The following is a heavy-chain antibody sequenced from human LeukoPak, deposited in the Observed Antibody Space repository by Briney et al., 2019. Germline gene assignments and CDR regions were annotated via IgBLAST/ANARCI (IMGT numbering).Heavy chain of an antibody. CDR1: GGSFSGYY. D-gene: IGHD3-22*01. J-gene: IGHJ5*02. Sequence: SETLSLTYAVYGGSFSGYYWSWIRQPPGKGLEWIGEINHSGSTNYNPSLKSRVTISVDTSKNQFSLKLSSVTAADTAVYYCAREVYYYDSSGYYLNWFDPWGQGTLVTVSS. CDR3: AREVYYYDSSGYYLNWFDP. V-gene: IGHV4-34*01. CDR2: INHSGST.